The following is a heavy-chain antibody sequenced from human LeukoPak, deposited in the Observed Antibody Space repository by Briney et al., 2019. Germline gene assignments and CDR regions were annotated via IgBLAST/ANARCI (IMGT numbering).Heavy chain of an antibody. D-gene: IGHD5-24*01. CDR1: GFTFSSHG. J-gene: IGHJ4*02. Sequence: PGGSLRLSCAASGFTFSSHGMHWVRQAPGKGLELVAVISYDGSNKYYADSVKGRFTISRDNSKNTLYLQMNSLRAEDTAVYYCAKGMGDGYNPGRFDYWGQGTLVSVSS. V-gene: IGHV3-30*18. CDR2: ISYDGSNK. CDR3: AKGMGDGYNPGRFDY.